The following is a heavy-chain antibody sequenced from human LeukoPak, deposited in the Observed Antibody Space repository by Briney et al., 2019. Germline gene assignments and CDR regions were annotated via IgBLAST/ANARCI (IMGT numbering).Heavy chain of an antibody. CDR1: GVSISSYY. D-gene: IGHD6-13*01. Sequence: PSETLSLTCTVSGVSISSYYWSWIRQPPGKGLEWIGYIYYSGSTNYNPSLKSRVTISVDTSKNQFSLKLSSVTAADTAVYYCATLLSSSWSFDYWGQGTLVTVSS. CDR2: IYYSGST. J-gene: IGHJ4*02. CDR3: ATLLSSSWSFDY. V-gene: IGHV4-59*08.